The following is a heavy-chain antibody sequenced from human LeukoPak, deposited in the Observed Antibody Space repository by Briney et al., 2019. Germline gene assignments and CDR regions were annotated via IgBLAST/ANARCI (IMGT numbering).Heavy chain of an antibody. CDR2: IKQAGSEN. CDR1: GFIFSSYW. Sequence: GGSLRLSCAASGFIFSSYWMTWVRQAPGKGLEWVANIKQAGSENSYVDSVKGRFTVSRDNTKNSLYLRINSLRAEDTAVYYCARFLSLAVAGFFDYWGQGTLVTVSS. CDR3: ARFLSLAVAGFFDY. J-gene: IGHJ4*02. D-gene: IGHD6-19*01. V-gene: IGHV3-7*03.